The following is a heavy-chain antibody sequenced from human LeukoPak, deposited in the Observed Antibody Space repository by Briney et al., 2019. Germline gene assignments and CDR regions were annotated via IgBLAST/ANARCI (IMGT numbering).Heavy chain of an antibody. CDR2: IYPGDSET. J-gene: IGHJ4*02. CDR3: ARGGDYYASSSYYGDYFDY. CDR1: GYSFSNYW. Sequence: GESWKISCKGSGYSFSNYWIGWVCQMPGKGLEWMGIIYPGDSETRYRPSFQGQVTISADKSINTAYLQWNSLKASDTAMYYCARGGDYYASSSYYGDYFDYWGQGTLVTVSS. V-gene: IGHV5-51*01. D-gene: IGHD3-22*01.